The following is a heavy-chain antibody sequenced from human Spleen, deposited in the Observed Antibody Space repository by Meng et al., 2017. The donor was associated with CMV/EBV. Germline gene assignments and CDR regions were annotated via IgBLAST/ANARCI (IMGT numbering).Heavy chain of an antibody. J-gene: IGHJ4*02. CDR2: ITWDGGST. CDR3: AKELDSGGFYYFDY. V-gene: IGHV3-43*01. CDR1: GFTFDGYT. D-gene: IGHD6-19*01. Sequence: GESLKISCAASGFTFDGYTMHWVRQAPGKGLEWVSLITWDGGSTYYADSVKGRFTISRDNSKNSLYLQMNSLRTEDSALYYCAKELDSGGFYYFDYWGQGTPVTVSS.